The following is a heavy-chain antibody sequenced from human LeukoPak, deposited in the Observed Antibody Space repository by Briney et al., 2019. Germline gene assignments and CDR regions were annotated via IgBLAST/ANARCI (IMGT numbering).Heavy chain of an antibody. J-gene: IGHJ3*02. D-gene: IGHD2-2*01. Sequence: GGSLRLSCAASGFTFSDHYMDWVRQAPGKGLEWVGRTRNKANSYSTEYAASVKGRFTISRADSENSLYLQMNSLKTEDTAVYYCARVRYCSSTTCRGAFDIWGQGTMVTVSS. CDR3: ARVRYCSSTTCRGAFDI. CDR1: GFTFSDHY. CDR2: TRNKANSYST. V-gene: IGHV3-72*01.